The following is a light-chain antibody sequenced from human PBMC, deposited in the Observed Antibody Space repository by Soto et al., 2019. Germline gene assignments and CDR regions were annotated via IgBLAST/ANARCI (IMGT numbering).Light chain of an antibody. V-gene: IGLV2-14*01. CDR2: EVS. CDR1: SSDVGGYNY. J-gene: IGLJ3*02. CDR3: SSYTSKNTRV. Sequence: QSALTQPASVSGSPGHSITISCTGTSSDVGGYNYVSWYQQHPGKAPKLMIYEVSHRPSGVSNRFSGSKSANTASLTISGLQAEDEDDYYCSSYTSKNTRVFGGGTKLTVL.